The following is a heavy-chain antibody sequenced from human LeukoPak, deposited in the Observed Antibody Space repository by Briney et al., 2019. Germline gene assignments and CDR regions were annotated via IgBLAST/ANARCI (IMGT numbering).Heavy chain of an antibody. D-gene: IGHD3-10*01. Sequence: SETLCVTSTVSGGSISIYKGTWIRQPPGKGRGWIGYIYYTENTNYMPCLRSRDTVSLEMSKNKYTLRLSSVTAADTGVYYCARRVAVRPRYGFDIWGQGKMVTVSS. V-gene: IGHV4-59*01. CDR2: IYYTENT. J-gene: IGHJ3*02. CDR3: ARRVAVRPRYGFDI. CDR1: GGSISIYK.